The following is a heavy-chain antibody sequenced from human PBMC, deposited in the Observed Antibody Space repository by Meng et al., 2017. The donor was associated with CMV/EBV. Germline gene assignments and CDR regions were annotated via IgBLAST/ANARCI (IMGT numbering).Heavy chain of an antibody. V-gene: IGHV3-11*01. D-gene: IGHD5-18*01. J-gene: IGHJ4*02. CDR3: AKTPDTAMVFDY. CDR1: GFTFSDYY. CDR2: ISSSGSTI. Sequence: GGSLRLSCAASGFTFSDYYMSWIRQAPGKGLEWVSYISSSGSTIYYADSVKGRFTISRDNSKNTLYLQMNSLRAEDTAVYYCAKTPDTAMVFDYWGQGTLVTVSS.